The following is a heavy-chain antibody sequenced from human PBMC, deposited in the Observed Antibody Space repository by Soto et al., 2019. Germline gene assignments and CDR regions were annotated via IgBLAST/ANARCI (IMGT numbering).Heavy chain of an antibody. D-gene: IGHD3-22*01. J-gene: IGHJ4*02. V-gene: IGHV3-30-3*01. Sequence: QVQLVESGGGVVQPGRSLRLSCAASGFTFSSYAMHWVRQAPGKGLEWVAVISYDGSNKYYADSVKGRFTISRDNSKNTLYLQMNSLRAEDTAVYYCARDEGSDSSYFDYWGQGTLVTVSS. CDR3: ARDEGSDSSYFDY. CDR2: ISYDGSNK. CDR1: GFTFSSYA.